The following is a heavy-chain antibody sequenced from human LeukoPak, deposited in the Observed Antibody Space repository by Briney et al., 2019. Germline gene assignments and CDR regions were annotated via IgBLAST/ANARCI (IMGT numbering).Heavy chain of an antibody. CDR1: GGSFSGYY. J-gene: IGHJ5*02. CDR2: INHSGST. V-gene: IGHV4-34*01. D-gene: IGHD3-10*01. Sequence: SETLSLTCAVYGGSFSGYYWSWIRQPPGKGLEWIGEINHSGSTNYNPSLKSRVTISVDTSKNQFSLKLSSVTAADTAVYYCARVGPTYYYGSGSYYLSAGSNNWFDPWGQGTLVTVSS. CDR3: ARVGPTYYYGSGSYYLSAGSNNWFDP.